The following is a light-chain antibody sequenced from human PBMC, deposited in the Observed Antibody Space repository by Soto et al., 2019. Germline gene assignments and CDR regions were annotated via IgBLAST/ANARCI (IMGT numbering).Light chain of an antibody. CDR1: QSVSSY. V-gene: IGKV3-11*01. Sequence: EIVLSQSPATLSLSPEERATLPCRASQSVSSYLAWYQQKPGQAPRLLIYDASNRATGIPARFSGSGSGTDFTLTISCLEPEDFAVYYCQQRSNWRLTFGGGTKVDI. J-gene: IGKJ4*01. CDR3: QQRSNWRLT. CDR2: DAS.